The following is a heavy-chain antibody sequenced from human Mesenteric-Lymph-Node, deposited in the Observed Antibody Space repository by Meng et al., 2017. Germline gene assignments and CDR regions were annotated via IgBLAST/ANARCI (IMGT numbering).Heavy chain of an antibody. CDR3: ARRYGASAYNWFDP. V-gene: IGHV4-34*01. Sequence: VQIKQWGEGLVKPSETLSLTCAVYGGSFSGYYWSWIRQPPGKGLEWIGEINHSGSTNYNPSLKSRVTISVDTSKNQFSLKLSSVTAADTAVYYCARRYGASAYNWFDPWGQGTLVTVSS. CDR2: INHSGST. J-gene: IGHJ5*02. D-gene: IGHD4-17*01. CDR1: GGSFSGYY.